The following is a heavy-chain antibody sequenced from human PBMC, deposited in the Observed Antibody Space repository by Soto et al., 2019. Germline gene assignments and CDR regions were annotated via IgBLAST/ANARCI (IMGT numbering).Heavy chain of an antibody. CDR2: IKSKTAGRTT. Sequence: GGSLRLSGAASGFTFSNAWMSFGRQAPWKGLEWVGRIKSKTAGRTTDYAAPVKGRFTISRDDSKNTLYLQMNSLKTEDTAVYYCTTDDSSSPAYFDIWGQGPMVTVSS. V-gene: IGHV3-15*01. J-gene: IGHJ3*02. CDR1: GFTFSNAW. D-gene: IGHD6-13*01. CDR3: TTDDSSSPAYFDI.